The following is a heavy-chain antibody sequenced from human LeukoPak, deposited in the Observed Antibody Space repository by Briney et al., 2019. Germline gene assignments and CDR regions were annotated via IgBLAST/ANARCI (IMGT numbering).Heavy chain of an antibody. CDR3: ARGLRSGRRYIMGL. CDR1: GYIFSNYD. CDR2: MSPNSDNT. Sequence: GASVKVSCKASGYIFSNYDINWVRQAPGQGLEWMGWMSPNSDNTGYAQKFQDRVTMTKNISIGTAYIELSRLRSDDTAMYYCARGLRSGRRYIMGLWGQGTRVTVSP. V-gene: IGHV1-8*01. D-gene: IGHD6-19*01. J-gene: IGHJ1*01.